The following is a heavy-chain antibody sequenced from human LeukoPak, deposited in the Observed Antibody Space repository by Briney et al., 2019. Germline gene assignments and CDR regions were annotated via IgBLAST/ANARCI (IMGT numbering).Heavy chain of an antibody. CDR1: GFTFSSYS. D-gene: IGHD5-12*01. CDR3: ARDDPRVGLH. Sequence: GGFLRLSCAASGFTFSSYSMNWVRQAPGKGLEWVSYISSSSSTIYYADSVKGRFTISRDNAKNTLYLQMSSLRAEDTAVYYCARDDPRVGLHWGQGTLVTVSS. J-gene: IGHJ4*02. V-gene: IGHV3-48*04. CDR2: ISSSSSTI.